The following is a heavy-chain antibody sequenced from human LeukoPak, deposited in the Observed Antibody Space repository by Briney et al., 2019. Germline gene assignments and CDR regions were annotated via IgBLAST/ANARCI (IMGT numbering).Heavy chain of an antibody. D-gene: IGHD2-15*01. CDR1: GFTFSSYV. Sequence: GSLRLSCAASGFTFSSYVMSWVRQAPGKGLGWVSAICGSGGSTYYADSVKGRFTISRDNSKNTLYLQMISVRAEDPAVYYCAGKMDCSGGSCYSFRVYWGQGTLVTVSS. V-gene: IGHV3-23*01. CDR2: ICGSGGST. CDR3: AGKMDCSGGSCYSFRVY. J-gene: IGHJ4*02.